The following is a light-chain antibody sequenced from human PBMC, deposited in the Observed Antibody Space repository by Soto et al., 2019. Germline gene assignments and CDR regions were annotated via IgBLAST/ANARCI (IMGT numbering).Light chain of an antibody. CDR3: QLRSSWPPST. J-gene: IGKJ2*01. CDR1: QSVGTY. V-gene: IGKV3-11*01. Sequence: EFVLTQSPATLSLSPGEGASLSCWASQSVGTYMAWYQHKPGQPPRLLIYDASKRATGIPARFSGSGSGTNFTFTISSLEPADFALYFCQLRSSWPPSTVAQGTKVEMK. CDR2: DAS.